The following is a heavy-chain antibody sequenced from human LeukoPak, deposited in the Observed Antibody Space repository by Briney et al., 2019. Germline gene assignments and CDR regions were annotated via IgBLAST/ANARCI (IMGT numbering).Heavy chain of an antibody. D-gene: IGHD3-10*01. J-gene: IGHJ5*02. CDR2: ISAYNGNT. CDR3: ARDLFVEDSGKYFLP. Sequence: GASVKVSCKGSDYTFTSYGISWVRQAPGQGLEWMGWISAYNGNTNYAQKFQGRVTMSTDTSTSTAYMELRSLRSDDTAVYYCARDLFVEDSGKYFLPWGQGTLVTVSS. CDR1: DYTFTSYG. V-gene: IGHV1-18*01.